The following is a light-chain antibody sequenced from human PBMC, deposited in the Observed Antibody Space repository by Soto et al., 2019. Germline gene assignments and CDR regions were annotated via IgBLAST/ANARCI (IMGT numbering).Light chain of an antibody. CDR1: QTITNW. V-gene: IGKV1-5*03. Sequence: DIQMTQSPSTLSASVGDRVTITCRASQTITNWLAWYQQRPGKAPKLLVYKASTLESGVPSRFSGSGSGTEFTLTIRSLQPDDSATYYCQQYNTFSPTVGQGTKVDIK. CDR2: KAS. CDR3: QQYNTFSPT. J-gene: IGKJ1*01.